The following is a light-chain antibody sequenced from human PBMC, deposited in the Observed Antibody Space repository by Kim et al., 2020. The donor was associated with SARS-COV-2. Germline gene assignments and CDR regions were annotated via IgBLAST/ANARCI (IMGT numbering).Light chain of an antibody. J-gene: IGLJ3*02. CDR3: QAWDSSTAV. Sequence: SYELTQPPSVSVSPGQTASITCSGDKLGDKYACWYRQKPGQSPVLVIYQDNRRPSGIPERFSGSNFGSTATLTISGTQAMDEADYFCQAWDSSTAVFGGGTQLTVL. CDR2: QDN. CDR1: KLGDKY. V-gene: IGLV3-1*01.